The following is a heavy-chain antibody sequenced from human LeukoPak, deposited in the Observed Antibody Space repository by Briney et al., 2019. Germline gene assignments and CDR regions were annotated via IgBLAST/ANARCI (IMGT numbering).Heavy chain of an antibody. D-gene: IGHD2-15*01. Sequence: GGSLRLSCAASGFTFSSHWMHWVRQAPGKGLVWVSRINSDGSNTSYADSVKGRFTISRDNAKNTLYLQMNSLRAEDTAVYYCARVGYCSGGSCYGVDYWGQGILVTVSS. CDR2: INSDGSNT. J-gene: IGHJ4*02. V-gene: IGHV3-74*01. CDR3: ARVGYCSGGSCYGVDY. CDR1: GFTFSSHW.